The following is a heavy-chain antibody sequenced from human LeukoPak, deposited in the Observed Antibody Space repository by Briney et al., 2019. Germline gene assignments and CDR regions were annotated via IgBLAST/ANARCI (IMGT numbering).Heavy chain of an antibody. CDR3: ARGAIGAAGRFDY. Sequence: GGSLRLSCAASGFTVSSNYMNWVRQAPGKGLQWVSVIYSGGSTYYADSVKGRFTISRDNSKNTLYLQLNSLRVEDTAAYYCARGAIGAAGRFDYWGQGTLVTVSS. CDR2: IYSGGST. D-gene: IGHD6-13*01. CDR1: GFTVSSNY. J-gene: IGHJ4*02. V-gene: IGHV3-66*01.